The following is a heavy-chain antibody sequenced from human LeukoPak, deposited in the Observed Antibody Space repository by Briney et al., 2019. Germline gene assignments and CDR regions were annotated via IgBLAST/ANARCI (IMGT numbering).Heavy chain of an antibody. CDR2: IYPGDSDT. CDR1: GYSFTSYW. J-gene: IGHJ5*02. V-gene: IGHV5-51*01. CDR3: ARQHDSSGYQTRGFDP. D-gene: IGHD3-22*01. Sequence: GESLKISCKGSGYSFTSYWIGWVRQMPGKGLEWMGIIYPGDSDTRYSPSFQGQVTISADKSISTAYLQWSSLKASDTAMYYCARQHDSSGYQTRGFDPWGQGTLVTVSS.